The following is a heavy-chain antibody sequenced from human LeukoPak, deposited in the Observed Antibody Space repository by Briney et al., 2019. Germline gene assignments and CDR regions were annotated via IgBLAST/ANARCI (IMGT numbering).Heavy chain of an antibody. Sequence: GASVKVSCKVSGYTLTELSMHWVRQAHGKGLEWQGGFDPEDGETIYAQKFQGRVTMTEDTSTDTAYMELSSVRSTDTALYYCATVPDYGGNSVSWFDPWGQGTLVTVSS. J-gene: IGHJ5*02. D-gene: IGHD4-23*01. CDR3: ATVPDYGGNSVSWFDP. CDR2: FDPEDGET. V-gene: IGHV1-24*01. CDR1: GYTLTELS.